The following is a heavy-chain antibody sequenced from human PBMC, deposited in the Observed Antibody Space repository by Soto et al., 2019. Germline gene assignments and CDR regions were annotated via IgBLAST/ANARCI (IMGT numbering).Heavy chain of an antibody. CDR2: ISNNGHST. J-gene: IGHJ6*02. D-gene: IGHD3-10*01. CDR3: ASRSLRDYYYGMDV. Sequence: GGSLRLSCAASGFTFSSSSMNWVRQAPGKGLEFVSAISNNGHSTYYASSVKDRFTISRDNSKNALYLQMGSLRAEDTAVYYCASRSLRDYYYGMDVWAQGTTVTVSS. CDR1: GFTFSSSS. V-gene: IGHV3-64*01.